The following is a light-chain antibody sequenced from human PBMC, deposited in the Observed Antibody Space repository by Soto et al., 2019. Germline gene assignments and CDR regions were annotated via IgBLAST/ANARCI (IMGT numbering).Light chain of an antibody. CDR1: QGIRID. J-gene: IGKJ4*01. CDR3: LQDHNYPLT. V-gene: IGKV1-6*01. CDR2: AAS. Sequence: AIQMAQSPSSLSASVGDRVTITCRASQGIRIDLGWYQQKPGKAPKLLIYAASGLQSGVPSRFSGSGSGTDFTLTISSLQPEDFATYYCLQDHNYPLTFGGGTKVEIK.